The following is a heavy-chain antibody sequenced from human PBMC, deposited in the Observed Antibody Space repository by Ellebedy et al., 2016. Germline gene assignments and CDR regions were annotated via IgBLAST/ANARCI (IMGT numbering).Heavy chain of an antibody. CDR2: ISYDGSNK. D-gene: IGHD6-19*01. V-gene: IGHV3-30*04. CDR1: GFTFSSYA. J-gene: IGHJ3*02. CDR3: ARDHSEWLVLTDAFDI. Sequence: GGSLRLSCAASGFTFSSYAMHWVRQAPGKGLEWVAVISYDGSNKYYADSVKGRFTISRDNSKNTLYLQMNSLRAEDTAVYYCARDHSEWLVLTDAFDIWGQGTMVTVSS.